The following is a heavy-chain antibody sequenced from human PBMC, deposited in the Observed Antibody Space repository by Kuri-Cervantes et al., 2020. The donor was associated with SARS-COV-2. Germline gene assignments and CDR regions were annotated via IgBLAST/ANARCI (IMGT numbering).Heavy chain of an antibody. CDR2: IYPGDSDT. CDR1: GYSFTNYW. CDR3: ATSGKEEWELLGFDY. D-gene: IGHD1-26*01. J-gene: IGHJ4*02. V-gene: IGHV5-51*01. Sequence: GESLKISCKGSGYSFTNYWIGWVRQMPGKGLEWMGIIYPGDSDTRYSPSFQGQVTISADKSISTAYLQWSSLKASDTAMYYCATSGKEEWELLGFDYWGQGTLVTVSS.